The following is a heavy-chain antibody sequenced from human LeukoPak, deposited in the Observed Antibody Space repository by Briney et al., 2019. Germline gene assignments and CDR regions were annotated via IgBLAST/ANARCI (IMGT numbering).Heavy chain of an antibody. CDR1: GGSISSSSYY. J-gene: IGHJ5*02. Sequence: SETLSLTCTVSGGSISSSSYYWGWIRQPPGKGLEWIGSIYYSGSTNYNPSLKSRVTISVDTSKNQFSLKLSSVTAADTAVYYCAGSSAGYNWGDNWFDPWGQGTLVTVSS. CDR2: IYYSGST. D-gene: IGHD5-24*01. V-gene: IGHV4-39*07. CDR3: AGSSAGYNWGDNWFDP.